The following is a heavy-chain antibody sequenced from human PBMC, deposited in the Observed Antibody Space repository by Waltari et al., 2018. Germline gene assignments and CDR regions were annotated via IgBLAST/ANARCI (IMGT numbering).Heavy chain of an antibody. D-gene: IGHD3-16*01. V-gene: IGHV3-49*04. Sequence: EVQLVESGGDLVQPGRSLRLSCTASGFTLGDYAMNWVREVPGKGLEWVALSVSKDYGGTTKDAASVKGRFTISRDESKNIAYLQMNSLETEDTAMYFCTRVRSWGLLEDWGQGTLVTVSS. CDR3: TRVRSWGLLED. J-gene: IGHJ4*02. CDR2: SVSKDYGGTT. CDR1: GFTLGDYA.